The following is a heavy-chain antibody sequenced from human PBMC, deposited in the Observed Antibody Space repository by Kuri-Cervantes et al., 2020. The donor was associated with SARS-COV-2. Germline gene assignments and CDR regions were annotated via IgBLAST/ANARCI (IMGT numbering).Heavy chain of an antibody. J-gene: IGHJ6*02. Sequence: GSLRLSCTVSGGSISSSSYYWGWIRQPPGKGLEWIGSIYYSGSTYYNPSLKSRVTISVDTSKNQFSLKLSSVTAADTAVYYCARSSYDFWSGYLYYYYYGMDVWGQGITVTVSS. D-gene: IGHD3-3*01. V-gene: IGHV4-39*01. CDR1: GGSISSSSYY. CDR3: ARSSYDFWSGYLYYYYYGMDV. CDR2: IYYSGST.